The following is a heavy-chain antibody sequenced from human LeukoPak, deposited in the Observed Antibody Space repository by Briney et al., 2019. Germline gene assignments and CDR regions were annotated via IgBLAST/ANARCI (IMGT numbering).Heavy chain of an antibody. J-gene: IGHJ3*02. CDR3: ARGGPAMEWLLGEAFDI. D-gene: IGHD3-3*01. CDR2: INSNSGGT. V-gene: IGHV1-2*02. CDR1: GYTFTGYY. Sequence: AAVKVTCKGCGYTFTGYYMHWVRQAPAQGLEGMGLINSNSGGTNYAQKFWGRVTMSRDTSISTAYMELSSLRSNDTAVYYCARGGPAMEWLLGEAFDIWGQGTMVTVSS.